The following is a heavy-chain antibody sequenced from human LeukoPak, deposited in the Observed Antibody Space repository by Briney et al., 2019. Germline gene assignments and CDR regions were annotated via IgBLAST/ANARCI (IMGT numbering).Heavy chain of an antibody. J-gene: IGHJ4*02. CDR3: ARDRGSDDPIDY. V-gene: IGHV3-33*01. CDR2: IWHDGRNK. D-gene: IGHD2-15*01. CDR1: GFAFNKYG. Sequence: PVRSLRLSCAASGFAFNKYGMHWVRQAPGKGLEWVAVIWHDGRNKYHADSVKGRFTVSRDNSKNTLYLELNSLGDEDTAVYYCARDRGSDDPIDYWGQGTLVTVSS.